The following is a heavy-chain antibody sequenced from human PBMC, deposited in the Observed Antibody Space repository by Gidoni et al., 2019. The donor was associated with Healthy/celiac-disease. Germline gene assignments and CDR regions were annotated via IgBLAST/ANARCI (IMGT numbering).Heavy chain of an antibody. D-gene: IGHD2-2*02. J-gene: IGHJ6*02. Sequence: QVQLQASGPGLVKPSETLSLTCTVSGGSISSYYWSWIRQPPGKGLEWIGYIYYSGSTNYNPSLKSRVTISVDTSKNQFSLKLSAVTAADTAVYYCARVGGDIVVVPAAVPDPHYYYGMDVWGQGTTVTVSS. CDR2: IYYSGST. CDR3: ARVGGDIVVVPAAVPDPHYYYGMDV. V-gene: IGHV4-59*01. CDR1: GGSISSYY.